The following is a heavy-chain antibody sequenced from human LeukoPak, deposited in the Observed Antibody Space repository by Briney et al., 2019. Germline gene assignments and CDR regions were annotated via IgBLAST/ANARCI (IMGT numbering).Heavy chain of an antibody. J-gene: IGHJ6*03. V-gene: IGHV3-23*01. D-gene: IGHD5-18*01. CDR2: ISGSGGST. CDR3: AKEVYRQGYGGIIDV. CDR1: GFTFSSYA. Sequence: GGSLRLSCAASGFTFSSYAMSWVRQAPGKGLEWVSAISGSGGSTYYADSVKGRFTISRDNSKDTLYLQMHSLRTEDTAVYYCAKEVYRQGYGGIIDVWGKGTTVTLSS.